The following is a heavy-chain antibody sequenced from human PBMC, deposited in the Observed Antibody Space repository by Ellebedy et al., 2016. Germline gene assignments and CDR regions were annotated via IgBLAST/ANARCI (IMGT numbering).Heavy chain of an antibody. CDR3: ARQVVVVPWSVAERTGYYFDY. CDR1: GGSISSSSYY. Sequence: SETLSLTCTVSGGSISSSSYYWGWIRQPPGKGLEWIGSIYYSGSTYYNPSLKSRVTISVDTSKNQFSLKLSSVTAADTAVYYCARQVVVVPWSVAERTGYYFDYWGQGTLVTVSS. J-gene: IGHJ4*02. D-gene: IGHD2-2*01. V-gene: IGHV4-39*01. CDR2: IYYSGST.